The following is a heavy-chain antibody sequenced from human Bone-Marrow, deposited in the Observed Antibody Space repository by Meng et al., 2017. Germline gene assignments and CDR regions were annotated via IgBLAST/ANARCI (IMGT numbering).Heavy chain of an antibody. J-gene: IGHJ6*02. CDR3: ARDFRIFRVQQTPYYYYYGMDV. V-gene: IGHV3-49*03. D-gene: IGHD2-2*01. Sequence: GESLKISCTASGFTFGDYAMSWFRQAPGKGLEWVGFIRSKAYGGTTEYAASVKGRFTISRDDSKSIAYLQMNSLETEDTAVYYCARDFRIFRVQQTPYYYYYGMDVWGQGTTVTVSS. CDR1: GFTFGDYA. CDR2: IRSKAYGGTT.